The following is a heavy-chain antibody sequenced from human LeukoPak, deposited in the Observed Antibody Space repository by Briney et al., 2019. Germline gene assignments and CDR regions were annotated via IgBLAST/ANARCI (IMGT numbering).Heavy chain of an antibody. CDR3: AKTLLYCSSTSCYAFDI. D-gene: IGHD2-2*01. CDR2: ISGSGGST. V-gene: IGHV3-23*01. CDR1: GFTFSSYA. Sequence: GGSLRLSCAASGFTFSSYAMSWVRQAPGKGLEWVPAISGSGGSTYYADSVKGRFTISRDNSKNTLYLQMNSLRAEDTAVYYCAKTLLYCSSTSCYAFDIWGQGTMVTVSS. J-gene: IGHJ3*02.